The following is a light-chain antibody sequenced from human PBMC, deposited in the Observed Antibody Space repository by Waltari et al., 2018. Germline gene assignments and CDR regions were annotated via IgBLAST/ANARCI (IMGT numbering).Light chain of an antibody. V-gene: IGKV3-15*01. CDR1: QSIASN. J-gene: IGKJ5*01. CDR3: QQYNVWPPIT. Sequence: DILMTPSPATLPVSPGERANLSCRASQSIASNLAWYQQRPDQPPRLLIFDASTRATGVPARFSGSGSGTEFTLTIRTLQSEDSAVYYCQQYNVWPPITFGQGTRLEIK. CDR2: DAS.